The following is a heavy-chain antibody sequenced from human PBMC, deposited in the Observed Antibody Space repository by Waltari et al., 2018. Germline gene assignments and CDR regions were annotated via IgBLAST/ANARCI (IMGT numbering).Heavy chain of an antibody. CDR1: GFTFTGYA. V-gene: IGHV3-23*01. CDR2: VTGSGCTT. D-gene: IGHD3-3*01. CDR3: ARSLEFNPH. Sequence: EVQLLESGGGLVQPGGSLRLSCAASGFTFTGYAMTWVRQAPGKGLGGVSSVTGSGCTTYYADSVKGRFTIARDNAKNTLYLQMNSLRAEDTAVYYCARSLEFNPHWGQGTLVTVSS. J-gene: IGHJ4*02.